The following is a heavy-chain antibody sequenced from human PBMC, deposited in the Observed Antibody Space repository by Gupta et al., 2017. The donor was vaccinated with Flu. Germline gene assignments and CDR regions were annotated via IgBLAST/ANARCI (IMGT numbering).Heavy chain of an antibody. Sequence: QVQLQESGPGLVKPSETLSLTCTVSGVPIPTSYWGWIRQPPGKGLEWIRYILYTGVTKNNPPLESRFAILIDTTKNQFSLKANSVTASDTAVFYGGRLDNWVVDSWGQGALVTVFS. D-gene: IGHD1-1*01. V-gene: IGHV4-59*01. CDR1: GVPIPTSY. J-gene: IGHJ4*02. CDR3: GRLDNWVVDS. CDR2: ILYTGVT.